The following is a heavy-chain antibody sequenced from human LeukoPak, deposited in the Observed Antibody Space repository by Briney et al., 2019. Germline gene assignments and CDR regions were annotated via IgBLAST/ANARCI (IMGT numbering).Heavy chain of an antibody. J-gene: IGHJ6*02. Sequence: GGSLKLSCAASGFTFSGSAMHWVRQASGKGLECVIRIRSKTNNYATAYAASVKGRFTISRDDSKNTAYLQTNSLKAEDTAVYYCTRLNSYEPSNYYYYGMDVWGQGTTVTVSS. D-gene: IGHD3-16*01. CDR1: GFTFSGSA. CDR2: IRSKTNNYAT. CDR3: TRLNSYEPSNYYYYGMDV. V-gene: IGHV3-73*01.